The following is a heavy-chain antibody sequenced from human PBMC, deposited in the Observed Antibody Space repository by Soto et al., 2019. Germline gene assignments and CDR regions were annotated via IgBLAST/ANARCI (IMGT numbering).Heavy chain of an antibody. CDR1: GFTFSSYW. CDR3: ARGTVRDHDFGDY. Sequence: EVQLVESGGGLVQPGGSLRLSCAASGFTFSSYWMHWVRQVPGKGLVWVSRISSDGSSTTYADSVKGRFTISRDNAKNTLYRQVNSLRAEDTAVYYCARGTVRDHDFGDYWGRGTLVAVSS. J-gene: IGHJ4*02. V-gene: IGHV3-74*01. CDR2: ISSDGSST. D-gene: IGHD4-17*01.